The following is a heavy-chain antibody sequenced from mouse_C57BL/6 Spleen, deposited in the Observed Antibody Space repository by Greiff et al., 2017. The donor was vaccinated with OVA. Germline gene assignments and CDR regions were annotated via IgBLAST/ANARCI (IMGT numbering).Heavy chain of an antibody. V-gene: IGHV1-53*01. Sequence: QVQLQQPGTELVKPGASVKLSCKASGYTFTSYWMHWVKQRPGQGLEWIGNINPSNGGTNYNEKFKRKATLTVDKSSSTAYMQLSSLTSEDSAVYYCARSRVYYDYDEGFAYWGQGTLVTVSA. J-gene: IGHJ3*01. CDR2: INPSNGGT. D-gene: IGHD2-4*01. CDR1: GYTFTSYW. CDR3: ARSRVYYDYDEGFAY.